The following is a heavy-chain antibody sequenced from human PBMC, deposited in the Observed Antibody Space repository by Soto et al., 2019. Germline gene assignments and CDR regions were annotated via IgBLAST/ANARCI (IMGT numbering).Heavy chain of an antibody. D-gene: IGHD3-3*01. V-gene: IGHV1-46*01. CDR1: GGTFSSYA. Sequence: ASVKVSCKASGGTFSSYAISWVRQAPGQGLEWMGIINPSGGSTSYAQKFQGRVTMTRDTSTSTVYMELSSLRSEDTAVYYCARDLITIFGVVTTDYGMDVWGQGTTVT. J-gene: IGHJ6*02. CDR3: ARDLITIFGVVTTDYGMDV. CDR2: INPSGGST.